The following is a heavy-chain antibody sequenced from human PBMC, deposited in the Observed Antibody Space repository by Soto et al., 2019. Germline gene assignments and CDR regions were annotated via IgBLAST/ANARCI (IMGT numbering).Heavy chain of an antibody. CDR2: ISWNSGSI. CDR3: AKDEGYSGYDSFDY. Sequence: EVQLVASGGGLVQPGRSLRLSCAASGFTFDDYAMHWVRQAPGKGLEWVSGISWNSGSIGYADSVKGRFTIARDNAKNSLYLQMNSLRAEDTALYYCAKDEGYSGYDSFDYWGQGTLVTVSS. J-gene: IGHJ4*02. V-gene: IGHV3-9*01. CDR1: GFTFDDYA. D-gene: IGHD5-12*01.